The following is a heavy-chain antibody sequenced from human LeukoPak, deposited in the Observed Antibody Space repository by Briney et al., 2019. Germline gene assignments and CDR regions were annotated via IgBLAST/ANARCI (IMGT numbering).Heavy chain of an antibody. V-gene: IGHV3-30*01. J-gene: IGHJ4*02. CDR2: ISYDGSKK. CDR3: AREDIWCMPD. D-gene: IGHD2-8*01. CDR1: GFTFSSYA. Sequence: GSLRLSCAASGFTFSSYAMHWVRQAPGKGLEWVAVISYDGSKKYYADSVKGRFTISRDNSKNTLYLQMNSLRAEDTAVYYCAREDIWCMPDWGQGTLVTVSS.